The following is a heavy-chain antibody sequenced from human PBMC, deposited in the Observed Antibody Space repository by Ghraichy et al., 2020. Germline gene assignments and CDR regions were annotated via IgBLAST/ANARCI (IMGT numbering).Heavy chain of an antibody. D-gene: IGHD2-2*01. CDR2: IKQDGSEK. V-gene: IGHV3-7*03. J-gene: IGHJ3*02. CDR3: ARGRYCSSTSCYLTFHAFDI. CDR1: GFTFSSYW. Sequence: GSLRLSCAASGFTFSSYWMSWVRQAPGKGLEWVANIKQDGSEKYYVDSVKGRFTISRDNAKNSLYLQMNSLRAEDTAVYYCARGRYCSSTSCYLTFHAFDIWGQGTMVTVSS.